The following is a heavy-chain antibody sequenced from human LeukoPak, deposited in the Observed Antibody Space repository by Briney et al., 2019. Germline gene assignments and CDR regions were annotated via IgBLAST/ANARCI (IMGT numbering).Heavy chain of an antibody. J-gene: IGHJ4*02. CDR2: ITTDGSTT. V-gene: IGHV3-74*01. D-gene: IGHD3-10*01. CDR1: GLTFSSYW. CDR3: VRGRGSGSYYDY. Sequence: GGSLRLSCAASGLTFSSYWMHWVRQAPGKGLVWVSRITTDGSTTNYADSVKGRFTISRDNAKNTLYLQMNSLRAEDTAVYYCVRGRGSGSYYDYWGQGTLVTVSS.